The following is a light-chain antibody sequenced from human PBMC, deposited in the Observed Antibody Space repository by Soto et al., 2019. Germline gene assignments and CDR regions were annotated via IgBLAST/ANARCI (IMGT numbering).Light chain of an antibody. J-gene: IGKJ5*01. CDR1: QSVLYSSNNKNS. CDR3: KQYYSFPIT. Sequence: DIVMTQSPDSLAVSLGERATINCKSSQSVLYSSNNKNSVAWYQQKPGQPPQLLIYWAYTRESGVHDRFSGSGSGTDFTLTIRSLQAEDVAVYYCKQYYSFPITFGQGTRLEIK. CDR2: WAY. V-gene: IGKV4-1*01.